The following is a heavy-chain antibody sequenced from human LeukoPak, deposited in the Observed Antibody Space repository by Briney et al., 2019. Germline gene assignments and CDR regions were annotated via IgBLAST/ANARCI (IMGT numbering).Heavy chain of an antibody. V-gene: IGHV4-59*01. J-gene: IGHJ5*02. CDR1: GGSISSFY. CDR3: GRGYSSGCYLYTAP. D-gene: IGHD6-19*01. Sequence: SETLSLTCTVSGGSISSFYWSWIRQPPGKGLEWIGYIYNSGSTNYSPSLKSRVTISADTSKNQISLKLTSVTAADTAVYYCGRGYSSGCYLYTAPWSQGTMVTVSS. CDR2: IYNSGST.